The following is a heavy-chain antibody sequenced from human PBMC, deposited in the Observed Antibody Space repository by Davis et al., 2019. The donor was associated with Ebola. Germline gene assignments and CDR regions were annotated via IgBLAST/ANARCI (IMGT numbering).Heavy chain of an antibody. Sequence: SETLSLTCAVSGGSISSSNWWSWVRQPPGKGLEWIGYIYYSGSTNYNPSLKSRVTISVDTSKNQFSLKLSSVTAADTAVYYCASSSSSWFWYFDLWGRGTLVTVSS. CDR3: ASSSSSWFWYFDL. D-gene: IGHD6-13*01. CDR1: GGSISSSNW. J-gene: IGHJ2*01. V-gene: IGHV4-4*02. CDR2: IYYSGST.